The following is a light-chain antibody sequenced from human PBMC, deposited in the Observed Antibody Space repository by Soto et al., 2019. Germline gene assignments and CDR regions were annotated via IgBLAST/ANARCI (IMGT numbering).Light chain of an antibody. CDR2: WAS. J-gene: IGKJ2*01. V-gene: IGKV4-1*01. CDR3: QQYDSTPST. CDR1: QSVLYSSSNKNY. Sequence: DIVMTQSPDSLAVSLGERATINCKSSQSVLYSSSNKNYLAWYQQKPGQSPKLLIYWASTRESGVPDRFSGSGSETDFTLTISSLQAEDLAVYYCQQYDSTPSTFGRGTNLELQ.